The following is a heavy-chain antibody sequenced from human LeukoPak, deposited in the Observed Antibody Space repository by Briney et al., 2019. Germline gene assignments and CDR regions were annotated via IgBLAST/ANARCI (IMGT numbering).Heavy chain of an antibody. J-gene: IGHJ6*02. V-gene: IGHV3-74*01. CDR1: GFTLSMYW. Sequence: GGSLRLSCTASGFTLSMYWMHWVRQAPGEGPGWVSRITSDGSTTIYADSLKGRFTISRDNAKNTLYLQMNSLRAEDTAVYYCVRDSRYTMDVWGQGTTVTVPS. CDR2: ITSDGSTT. D-gene: IGHD5-18*01. CDR3: VRDSRYTMDV.